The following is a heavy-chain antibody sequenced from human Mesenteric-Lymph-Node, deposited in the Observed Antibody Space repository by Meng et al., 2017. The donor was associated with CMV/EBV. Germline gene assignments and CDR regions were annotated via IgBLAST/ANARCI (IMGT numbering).Heavy chain of an antibody. D-gene: IGHD1-26*01. CDR3: ALIIVSYGRDY. Sequence: ASVKVSCKASGYRITAYYLHWVRQAPGQGLEWMGWINPNSGGTNYAQKFQGRVTMTRDTSISTAYMELSRLRSDDTAVYYCALIIVSYGRDYWGQGTLVTVSS. CDR1: GYRITAYY. V-gene: IGHV1-2*02. J-gene: IGHJ4*02. CDR2: INPNSGGT.